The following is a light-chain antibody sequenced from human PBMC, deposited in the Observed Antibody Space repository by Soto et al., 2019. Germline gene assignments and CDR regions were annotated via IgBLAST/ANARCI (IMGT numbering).Light chain of an antibody. Sequence: SQLTLSPSSLSASVEDRVIITCRASQSISNHLNWYQQKPGKAPKLLIFAASSLQSGVPSRFSGSGSGTEFTLTISSLQPDDFATYYCQQYNSYWRTFGQGTKVDI. CDR2: AAS. CDR3: QQYNSYWRT. J-gene: IGKJ1*01. V-gene: IGKV1-17*01. CDR1: QSISNH.